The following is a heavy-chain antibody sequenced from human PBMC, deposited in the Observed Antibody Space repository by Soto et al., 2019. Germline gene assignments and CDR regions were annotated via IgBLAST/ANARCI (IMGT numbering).Heavy chain of an antibody. CDR1: GHTITELS. Sequence: ASVKVSCKVSGHTITELSMHWVRQAPGKGLEWMGGFDPEDGETIYAQKFQGRVTMTEDTSTDTAYMELSSLRSEDTAVYYCASFWGSPILRGSYAFDIWGQGTMVTVS. D-gene: IGHD3-16*01. CDR3: ASFWGSPILRGSYAFDI. V-gene: IGHV1-24*01. J-gene: IGHJ3*02. CDR2: FDPEDGET.